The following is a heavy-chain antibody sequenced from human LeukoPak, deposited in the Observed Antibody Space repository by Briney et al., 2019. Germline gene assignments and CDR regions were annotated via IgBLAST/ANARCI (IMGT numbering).Heavy chain of an antibody. CDR2: ISGSGGST. Sequence: PGGSLRLSCAASGSTFSSYAMSWVRQAPGKGLEWVSAISGSGGSTYYADSVKGRFTISRDNSKNTLYLQMNSLRAEDTAVYYCAKDREYDILTGYYLVRPNDYWGQGTLVTVSS. CDR1: GSTFSSYA. J-gene: IGHJ4*02. CDR3: AKDREYDILTGYYLVRPNDY. V-gene: IGHV3-23*01. D-gene: IGHD3-9*01.